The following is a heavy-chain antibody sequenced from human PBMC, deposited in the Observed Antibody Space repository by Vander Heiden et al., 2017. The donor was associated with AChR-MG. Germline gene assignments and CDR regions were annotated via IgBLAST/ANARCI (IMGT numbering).Heavy chain of an antibody. CDR1: GFTFSSYG. D-gene: IGHD3-22*01. Sequence: QVQLVESGGGVVQPGRSLRPSCAASGFTFSSYGMHWVRQAPGKGLEWVAVISYDGSNKYYADSVKGRFTISRDNSKNTLYLQMNSLRAEDTAVYYCAKDLGHDSSGPSFDYWGQGTLVTVSS. J-gene: IGHJ4*02. CDR3: AKDLGHDSSGPSFDY. CDR2: ISYDGSNK. V-gene: IGHV3-30*18.